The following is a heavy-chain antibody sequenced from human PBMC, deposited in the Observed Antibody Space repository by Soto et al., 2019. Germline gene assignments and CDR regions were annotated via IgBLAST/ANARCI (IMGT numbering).Heavy chain of an antibody. CDR1: GFTFSSYA. J-gene: IGHJ6*02. Sequence: GGSLRLSCAASGFTFSSYAMSWVRQAPGKGLEWVSAISGSGGSTYYADSVKGRFTISRDNSKNTLYLQMNSLRAEDTAVYYCAKEIEYYDFWSGWLPDGMDVWGHGTTVTVSS. CDR2: ISGSGGST. V-gene: IGHV3-23*01. CDR3: AKEIEYYDFWSGWLPDGMDV. D-gene: IGHD3-3*01.